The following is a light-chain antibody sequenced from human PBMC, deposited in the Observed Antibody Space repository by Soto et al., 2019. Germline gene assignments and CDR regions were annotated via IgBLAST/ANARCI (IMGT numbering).Light chain of an antibody. CDR2: DAS. V-gene: IGKV3-11*01. J-gene: IGKJ4*01. CDR1: QSVSSY. Sequence: EIVLTQSPATLSLSPGERATLSCRASQSVSSYLAWYQQKPGQAPRLLIYDASNRATGIPVRFSGCGSGTDFTLTISSLEPEDFAVYYCQQRSNWPLTFGGGTKVEIK. CDR3: QQRSNWPLT.